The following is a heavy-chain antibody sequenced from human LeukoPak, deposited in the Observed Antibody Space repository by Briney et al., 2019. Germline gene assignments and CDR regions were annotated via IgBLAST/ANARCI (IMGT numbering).Heavy chain of an antibody. CDR3: ARGTYSNSAGNWFDP. V-gene: IGHV1-8*01. CDR2: MNPNSGNT. Sequence: GASVKVSCKASGYTFTSYDINCVRQATGQGLEWMAWMNPNSGNTGYAQKFQGRVTMTRNTSISTAYMELSSLRSEDTAVYYCARGTYSNSAGNWFDPWGQGTLVTVSS. J-gene: IGHJ5*02. D-gene: IGHD4-4*01. CDR1: GYTFTSYD.